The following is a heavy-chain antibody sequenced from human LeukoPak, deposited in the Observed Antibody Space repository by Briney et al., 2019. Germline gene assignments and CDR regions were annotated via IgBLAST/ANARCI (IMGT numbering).Heavy chain of an antibody. J-gene: IGHJ6*03. D-gene: IGHD1-1*01. CDR2: INHNGNT. V-gene: IGHV4-34*01. Sequence: SETLSLTCTVYGVSFSGYYWSWIRQPPGKGLEWIGEINHNGNTNYNPSLKSRVTISVDTSKNQFSLKLSSVTAADTAVYYCARLAARRTIRYYYYMDVWGKGTTVTISS. CDR1: GVSFSGYY. CDR3: ARLAARRTIRYYYYMDV.